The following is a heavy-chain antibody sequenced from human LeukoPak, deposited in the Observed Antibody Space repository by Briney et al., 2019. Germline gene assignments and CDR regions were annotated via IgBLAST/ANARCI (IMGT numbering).Heavy chain of an antibody. CDR1: GYTFTSYG. CDR3: ARDYRFLEWLLPHPYYFDY. CDR2: ISAYNGNT. J-gene: IGHJ4*02. D-gene: IGHD3-3*01. Sequence: ASVKVSCKASGYTFTSYGISWVRQAPGQGLEWMGWISAYNGNTNYAQKLQGRVTMTTDTSTSTAYMELRSLRSDDTAVYYCARDYRFLEWLLPHPYYFDYWGQGTLVTVSS. V-gene: IGHV1-18*01.